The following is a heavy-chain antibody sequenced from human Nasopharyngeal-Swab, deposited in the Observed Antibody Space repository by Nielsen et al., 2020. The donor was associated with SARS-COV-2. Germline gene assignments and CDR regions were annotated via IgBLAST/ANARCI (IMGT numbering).Heavy chain of an antibody. V-gene: IGHV1-46*01. J-gene: IGHJ4*02. D-gene: IGHD2-21*02. Sequence: ASVKVSCKASGYKFTSYYIHWVRQAPGQGLEWMGVINPSIYSTTYAQKFQGRITVTRDTSTSTVFMEVRSLTSEDTAVYYCTRDQGGGDPYDSWGQGTLVTVSS. CDR3: TRDQGGGDPYDS. CDR1: GYKFTSYY. CDR2: INPSIYST.